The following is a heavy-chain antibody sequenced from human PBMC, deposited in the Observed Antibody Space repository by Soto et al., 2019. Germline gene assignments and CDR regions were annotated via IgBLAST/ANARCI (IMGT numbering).Heavy chain of an antibody. CDR3: ARGNYGDYEYFQH. CDR2: IWYDGSNK. J-gene: IGHJ1*01. CDR1: GFTFSSYG. D-gene: IGHD4-17*01. V-gene: IGHV3-33*01. Sequence: QVQLVESGGGVVQPGRSLRLSCAASGFTFSSYGMHWVRQAPGKGLEWVAVIWYDGSNKYYADSVKGRFTISRDNSKNTLYLQMNSLRADDTAVYYCARGNYGDYEYFQHWGQGTLVTVSS.